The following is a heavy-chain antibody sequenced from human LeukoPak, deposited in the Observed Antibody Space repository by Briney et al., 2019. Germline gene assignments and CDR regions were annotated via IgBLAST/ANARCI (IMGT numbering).Heavy chain of an antibody. CDR3: ARVSEGWYVDY. J-gene: IGHJ4*02. Sequence: PGGSLRLSCAASGFTFSSYSMNWVRQAPGKGLEWVSYISSSSSTIYYADSVKGRFTISRDNAKNSLYLQMNSLRAEDTAVYYCARVSEGWYVDYWGQGTLVTVSS. D-gene: IGHD2-15*01. V-gene: IGHV3-48*01. CDR1: GFTFSSYS. CDR2: ISSSSSTI.